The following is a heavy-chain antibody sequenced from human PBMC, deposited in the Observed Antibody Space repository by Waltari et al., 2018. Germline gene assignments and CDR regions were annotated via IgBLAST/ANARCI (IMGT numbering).Heavy chain of an antibody. Sequence: EVQLMESGGDLVKSGGSLSLSCVVSGCTFNTFWMNWVRQAPGKGLVWVSRINNEATCTTYADSVKGRFTISRDNAKNTLYLQMNSLRVEDTAVYYCGGGGLDGAAYWGQGTLVNVSS. CDR1: GCTFNTFW. CDR3: GGGGLDGAAY. D-gene: IGHD3-16*01. J-gene: IGHJ4*02. CDR2: INNEATCT. V-gene: IGHV3-74*01.